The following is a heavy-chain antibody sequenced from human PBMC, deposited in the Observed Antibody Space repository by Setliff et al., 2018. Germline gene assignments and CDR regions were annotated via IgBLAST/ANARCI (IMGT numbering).Heavy chain of an antibody. Sequence: PGGSLRLSCAASGFTFSTYWMTWVRQAPGKGLECVANIKKDGSETHYVDSVKGRFIISRDNAKDSLYLQMNSLRGEDTAVYYCARGTSGWFPHDYWGQGTLVTVPS. V-gene: IGHV3-7*03. D-gene: IGHD6-19*01. J-gene: IGHJ4*02. CDR1: GFTFSTYW. CDR3: ARGTSGWFPHDY. CDR2: IKKDGSET.